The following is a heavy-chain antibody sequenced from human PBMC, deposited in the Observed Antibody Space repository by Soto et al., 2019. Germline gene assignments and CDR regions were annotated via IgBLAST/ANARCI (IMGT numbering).Heavy chain of an antibody. D-gene: IGHD4-17*01. CDR1: GFTFSSYG. J-gene: IGHJ1*01. CDR3: AKDGVYDYGDYSQYFQH. V-gene: IGHV3-30*18. CDR2: ISYDGSNK. Sequence: GGSLRLSCAASGFTFSSYGMHWVRQAPGKGLEWVAVISYDGSNKYYADSVKGRFTISRDNSKNTLYLQMNSLRAEDTAVYYCAKDGVYDYGDYSQYFQHWGQGTLVTVSS.